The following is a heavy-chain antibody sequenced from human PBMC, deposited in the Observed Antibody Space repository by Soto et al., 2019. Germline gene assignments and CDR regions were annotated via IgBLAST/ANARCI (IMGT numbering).Heavy chain of an antibody. CDR2: IYYSGST. J-gene: IGHJ3*02. D-gene: IGHD1-26*01. V-gene: IGHV4-61*01. CDR3: ARVVRGKNAFDI. CDR1: GGSVSSGSYY. Sequence: SETLSLTCTVSGGSVSSGSYYWSWIRQPPGKGLEWIGYIYYSGSTNYNPSLKSRVTISVDTSKNQFSLKLSSVTAADTAVYYCARVVRGKNAFDIWGQGTMVTVSS.